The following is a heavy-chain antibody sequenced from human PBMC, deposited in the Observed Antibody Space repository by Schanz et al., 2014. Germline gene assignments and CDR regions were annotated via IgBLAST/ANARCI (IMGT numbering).Heavy chain of an antibody. V-gene: IGHV3-33*08. Sequence: QVQLVESGGGLVKPGGSLRLSCAVSGFTVSSNHMSWVRQAPGKGLEWVAAMSYDGSIKYYGDSVKGRFTVSRDNARNSLYLHMNTLGAEDTAVYYCARDDDRFYHNYYMDVWGKGTTVTVSS. CDR1: GFTVSSNH. D-gene: IGHD3-16*01. CDR2: MSYDGSIK. J-gene: IGHJ6*03. CDR3: ARDDDRFYHNYYMDV.